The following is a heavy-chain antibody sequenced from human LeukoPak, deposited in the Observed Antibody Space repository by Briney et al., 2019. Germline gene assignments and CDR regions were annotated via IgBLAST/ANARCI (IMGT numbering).Heavy chain of an antibody. J-gene: IGHJ4*02. D-gene: IGHD3-3*01. Sequence: SETLSLTCAVYGGPFSGYYWNWIRQSPGKGLEWIGEINHSGSTNYNPSLKSRVTISVDTSKNQFSLKLSSVTAADTAVYYCARGRATYDFWSGYLFDYWGQGILVTVSS. V-gene: IGHV4-34*01. CDR3: ARGRATYDFWSGYLFDY. CDR1: GGPFSGYY. CDR2: INHSGST.